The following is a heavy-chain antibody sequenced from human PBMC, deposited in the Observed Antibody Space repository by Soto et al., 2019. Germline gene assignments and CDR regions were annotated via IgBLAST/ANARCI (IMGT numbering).Heavy chain of an antibody. CDR3: ARGWGRIFNY. V-gene: IGHV4-34*01. Sequence: QVQLQQWGAGLLKPSETLSLTCAVYGGSFSGYYWNWIRQPPGKGLEWLGEINHSGSTNYIPSLSSRVPLSVDTSKNQFSLKLSSVTAADTAVYSCARGWGRIFNYWGQGTLVTVSS. D-gene: IGHD7-27*01. CDR1: GGSFSGYY. CDR2: INHSGST. J-gene: IGHJ4*02.